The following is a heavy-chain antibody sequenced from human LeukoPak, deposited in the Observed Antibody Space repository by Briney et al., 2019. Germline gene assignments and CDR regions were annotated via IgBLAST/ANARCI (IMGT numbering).Heavy chain of an antibody. CDR3: ARIRAGGGFDY. Sequence: PSETLSLTCTVSGGSITSSSYYWGWIRQPPGKGLEWIGSMYYSGSTYYNPALKSRVTISVDKSKNQFSLKLSSVTAADTAVYYCARIRAGGGFDYWGQGTLVTVSS. V-gene: IGHV4-39*07. CDR2: MYYSGST. D-gene: IGHD6-13*01. J-gene: IGHJ4*02. CDR1: GGSITSSSYY.